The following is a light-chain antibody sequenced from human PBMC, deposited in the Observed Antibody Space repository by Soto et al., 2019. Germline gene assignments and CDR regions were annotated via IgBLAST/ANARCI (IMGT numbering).Light chain of an antibody. CDR1: QNIFNY. V-gene: IGKV1-33*01. CDR3: QQYEDLPLT. Sequence: DVQLTQSPSTLPASVGDRVAITCQATQNIFNYLNWFQQRPGKAPQLLISDASHLEPGVPSRFSGHRSGTDFTLIINDLQPEDFATYFCQQYEDLPLTFGGGTRVEV. J-gene: IGKJ4*01. CDR2: DAS.